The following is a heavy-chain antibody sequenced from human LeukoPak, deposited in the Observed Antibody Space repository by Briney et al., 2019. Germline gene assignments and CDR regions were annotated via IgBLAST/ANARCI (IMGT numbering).Heavy chain of an antibody. D-gene: IGHD3-3*01. J-gene: IGHJ4*02. CDR3: VRGDFWSGYHFDY. CDR1: GGSISSYY. CDR2: IYYSGST. Sequence: PSETLSLTCTVSGGSISSYYWSWIRQPPGKGLEWIGYIYYSGSTNYNPSLKSRVTISVDTSKNQFSLKLSSVTAADTAVYYCVRGDFWSGYHFDYWGQGTLVTVSS. V-gene: IGHV4-59*01.